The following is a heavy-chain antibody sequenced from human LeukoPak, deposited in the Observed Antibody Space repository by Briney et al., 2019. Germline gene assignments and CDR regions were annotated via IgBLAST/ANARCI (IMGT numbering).Heavy chain of an antibody. CDR1: GFTFSNAW. Sequence: PGGSLRLSCAASGFTFSNAWMSWVRQAPGKGLEWVGRIKSKTDGGTTDYAAPVKGRFTISRGDSKNTLYLQMNSLKTEDTAVYYCTTDFLYYDRTERYYYYYYMDVWGKGTTVTISS. CDR3: TTDFLYYDRTERYYYYYYMDV. V-gene: IGHV3-15*01. CDR2: IKSKTDGGTT. J-gene: IGHJ6*03. D-gene: IGHD3-22*01.